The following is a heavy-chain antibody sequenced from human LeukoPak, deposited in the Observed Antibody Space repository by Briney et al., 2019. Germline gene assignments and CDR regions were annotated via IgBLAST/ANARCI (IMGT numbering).Heavy chain of an antibody. D-gene: IGHD5-24*01. CDR2: IYYSGST. V-gene: IGHV4-31*03. Sequence: SQTLSLTCTVSGDSISSGGYYWSWIRQHPGKGLEWIGYIYYSGSTYYNPSLKSRVTISVDTPNNQFSLELSSVTAADTAVYYCARTPGLAGYIHFDYWGQGTLVTVSS. CDR3: ARTPGLAGYIHFDY. CDR1: GDSISSGGYY. J-gene: IGHJ4*02.